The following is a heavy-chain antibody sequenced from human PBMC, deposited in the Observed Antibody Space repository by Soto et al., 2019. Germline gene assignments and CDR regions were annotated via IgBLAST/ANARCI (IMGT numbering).Heavy chain of an antibody. V-gene: IGHV3-21*01. J-gene: IGHJ6*02. CDR1: GFTFSSYS. Sequence: PGGSLRLSCAASGFTFSSYSMNWVRQAPGKGLEWVSSISSSNSYIYYADSVKGRFTISRDNAKNSLYLQMNSLRADDTAVYYCARDSAHSTVAGPYYYGMAVWGQGTTVTVSS. D-gene: IGHD6-19*01. CDR3: ARDSAHSTVAGPYYYGMAV. CDR2: ISSSNSYI.